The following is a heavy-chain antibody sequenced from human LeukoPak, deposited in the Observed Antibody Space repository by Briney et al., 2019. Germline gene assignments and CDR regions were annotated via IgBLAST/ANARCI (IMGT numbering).Heavy chain of an antibody. CDR2: ISGYNGNT. V-gene: IGHV1-18*01. D-gene: IGHD6-13*01. CDR3: ARDAYSSSWYEK. CDR1: GYTFTTYG. Sequence: ASVKVSCKASGYTFTTYGISWVRQAPGQGLEWMGWISGYNGNTKYAQKLQGRVTMTTDTSTSTAYMELRSLRSDDTAVYYCARDAYSSSWYEKWSQGTLVTVSS. J-gene: IGHJ4*02.